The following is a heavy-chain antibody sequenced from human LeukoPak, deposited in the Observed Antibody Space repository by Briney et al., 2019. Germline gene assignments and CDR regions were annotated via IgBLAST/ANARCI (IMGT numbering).Heavy chain of an antibody. J-gene: IGHJ5*02. D-gene: IGHD6-13*01. V-gene: IGHV1-2*02. CDR2: INPNSGGT. CDR1: GYTFTGYC. Sequence: ASVKVSCKASGYTFTGYCMHWVRQAPGQGLEWMGWINPNSGGTNYAQKFQGRVTMTRDTSISTAYMELSRLRSDDTAVYYCAREVKIAAAGTGWFDPWGQGTLVTVSS. CDR3: AREVKIAAAGTGWFDP.